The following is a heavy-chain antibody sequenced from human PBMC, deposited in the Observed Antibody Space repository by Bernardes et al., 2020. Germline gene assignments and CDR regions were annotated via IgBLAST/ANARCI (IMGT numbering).Heavy chain of an antibody. CDR2: ISSSSTI. V-gene: IGHV3-48*02. CDR3: ARDPQGGYDILTSSIKYYYYGMDV. Sequence: GGSLRLSCAASGFTFSSYSMNWVRQAPGKGLEWVSYISSSSTIYYADSVKGRFTISRDNAKNSLYLQMNSLRDEDTAVYYCARDPQGGYDILTSSIKYYYYGMDVWGKGTTVTVSS. CDR1: GFTFSSYS. J-gene: IGHJ6*04. D-gene: IGHD3-9*01.